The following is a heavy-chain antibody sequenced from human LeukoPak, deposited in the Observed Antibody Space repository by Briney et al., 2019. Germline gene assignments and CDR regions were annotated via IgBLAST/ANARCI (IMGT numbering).Heavy chain of an antibody. CDR3: AGEPIMVRGVVGGFDP. CDR1: GSTFTTYA. V-gene: IGHV1-3*01. CDR2: INAGNGNR. J-gene: IGHJ5*02. Sequence: GASVKASCKASGSTFTTYAMHWVRQAPGQRLEWMGWINAGNGNRKYSQKFQGRVTITSDTSASTAYMELSSLRSEDTAVYYCAGEPIMVRGVVGGFDPWGQGTLVTVSS. D-gene: IGHD3-10*01.